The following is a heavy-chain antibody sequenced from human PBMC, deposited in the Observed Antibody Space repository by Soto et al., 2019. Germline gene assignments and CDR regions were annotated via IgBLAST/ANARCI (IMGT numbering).Heavy chain of an antibody. V-gene: IGHV1-2*02. CDR3: ARDRFSTVTTKMRWDYYYGMDV. Sequence: ASVKVSCKASGYTFTGYYMHWVRQAPGQGLEWMGWINPNSGGTNYAQKFQGRVTMTRDTSISTAYMELSRLRSDDTAVYYCARDRFSTVTTKMRWDYYYGMDVWGQGTTVTVSS. CDR1: GYTFTGYY. J-gene: IGHJ6*02. CDR2: INPNSGGT. D-gene: IGHD4-17*01.